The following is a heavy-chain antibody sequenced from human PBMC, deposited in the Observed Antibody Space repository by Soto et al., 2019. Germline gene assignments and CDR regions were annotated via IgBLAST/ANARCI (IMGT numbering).Heavy chain of an antibody. D-gene: IGHD3-3*01. CDR1: GFTFSTYT. J-gene: IGHJ5*02. V-gene: IGHV3-21*01. CDR3: ARMNVYHDFWSGLSGWLDP. CDR2: INGRSNYV. Sequence: LRLSFVFSGFTFSTYTMNWVRQAPGKGLEWVSSINGRSNYVYYADSVKGRFTISRDNAKNSLYLQMNRLRAEDTAIYYCARMNVYHDFWSGLSGWLDPWGQGTLVTVSS.